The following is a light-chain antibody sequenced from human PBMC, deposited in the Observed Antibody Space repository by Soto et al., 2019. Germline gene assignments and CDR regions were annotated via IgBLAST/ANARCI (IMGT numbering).Light chain of an antibody. CDR2: WAS. CDR1: QSVLYSSNNKNY. CDR3: QKYYSTPRT. Sequence: DIVMTQSPDSLAVSLGERATINCKSSQSVLYSSNNKNYLAWYQQKPGQPPKLLIYWASTRESGVPDRFSGSGSGTDFTLTISRLQAEDVAVYYCQKYYSTPRTFGQVTKVEIK. V-gene: IGKV4-1*01. J-gene: IGKJ1*01.